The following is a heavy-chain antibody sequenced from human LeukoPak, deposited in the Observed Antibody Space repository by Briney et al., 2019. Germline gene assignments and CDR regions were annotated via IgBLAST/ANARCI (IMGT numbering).Heavy chain of an antibody. CDR2: ISSNGGST. CDR1: GFTFSSYA. V-gene: IGHV3-64*01. CDR3: ARLDYDSSDYYNY. J-gene: IGHJ4*02. Sequence: PGGSLRLSCAASGFTFSSYAMHWVRQAPGKGLEYVSAISSNGGSTYYANSVKGRFTISRDNSKNTLYLQMGSLRAEDMAVYYCARLDYDSSDYYNYWGQGTLVTVSS. D-gene: IGHD3-22*01.